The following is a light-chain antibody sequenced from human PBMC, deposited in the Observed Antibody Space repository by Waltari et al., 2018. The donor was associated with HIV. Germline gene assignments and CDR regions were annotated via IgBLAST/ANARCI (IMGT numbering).Light chain of an antibody. V-gene: IGKV3-15*01. CDR1: QSVRNT. CDR2: GAS. J-gene: IGKJ1*01. Sequence: ETVMMQFPATLSVSPGERVTLSCKASQSVRNTLEWYQQRPGQPPRLLIYGASTRAPGIPARFSGAGSGTQFTLTISSLQSEDFAIYYCHQSNNWPPWTFGQGTRVEI. CDR3: HQSNNWPPWT.